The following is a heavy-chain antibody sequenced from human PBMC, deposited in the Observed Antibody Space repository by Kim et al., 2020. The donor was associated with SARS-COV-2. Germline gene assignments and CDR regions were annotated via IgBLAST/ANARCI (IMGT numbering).Heavy chain of an antibody. J-gene: IGHJ6*02. CDR2: IYPGDSDT. Sequence: GESLKISCKGSGYSFTSYWIGWVRQMPGKGLEWMGIIYPGDSDTRYSPSFQGQVTISADKSISTAYLQWSSLKASDTAMYYCARNLYSGSYYRYYYGMDVWSQGTTVTVSS. V-gene: IGHV5-51*01. CDR3: ARNLYSGSYYRYYYGMDV. D-gene: IGHD1-26*01. CDR1: GYSFTSYW.